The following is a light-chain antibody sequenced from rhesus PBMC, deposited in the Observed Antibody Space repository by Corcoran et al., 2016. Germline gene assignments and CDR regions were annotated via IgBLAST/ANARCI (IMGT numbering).Light chain of an antibody. J-gene: IGKJ2*01. V-gene: IGKV1-22*01. CDR2: KAS. Sequence: DIKMTQSPSSLSASVGDTVTITCRASQSISSWLDWYQQKPGKAPKLLIYKASSLHSGVPSRFSGSGSGTDFTLTISSLQPEDFATYYCLQYSSSPYSFGRGTKVEIK. CDR1: QSISSW. CDR3: LQYSSSPYS.